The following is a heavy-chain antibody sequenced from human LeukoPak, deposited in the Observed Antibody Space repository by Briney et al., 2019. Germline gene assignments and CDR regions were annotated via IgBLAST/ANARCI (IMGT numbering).Heavy chain of an antibody. V-gene: IGHV3-53*01. CDR2: IYSGGST. J-gene: IGHJ3*01. D-gene: IGHD2-21*01. CDR3: AKDLVFNYGGSQWAFDV. CDR1: GFTVSSNY. Sequence: GGSLRLSCAASGFTVSSNYMSWVRQAPGKGLEWVSVIYSGGSTYYADSVKGRFTISRDNSKNTLYLQMNSLRAEDTAVYYCAKDLVFNYGGSQWAFDVWGQGTMVTVSS.